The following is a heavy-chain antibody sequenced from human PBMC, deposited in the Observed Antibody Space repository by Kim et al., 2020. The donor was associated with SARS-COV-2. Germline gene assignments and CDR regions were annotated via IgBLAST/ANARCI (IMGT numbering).Heavy chain of an antibody. D-gene: IGHD6-13*01. CDR3: ARGSWPIDY. V-gene: IGHV1-46*01. J-gene: IGHJ4*02. CDR2: GGST. Sequence: GGSTSYEQKFQGRVIMTRDTSTTTVFMEMSSLRSDDTAMYFCARGSWPIDYWGQGTLVTVSP.